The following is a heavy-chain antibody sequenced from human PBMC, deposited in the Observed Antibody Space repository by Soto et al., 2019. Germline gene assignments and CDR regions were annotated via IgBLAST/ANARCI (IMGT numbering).Heavy chain of an antibody. V-gene: IGHV1-69*01. D-gene: IGHD2-2*01. CDR2: IIPIFGTA. CDR3: ARGIVVVPAAMTGWFDP. CDR1: GGTFSSYA. J-gene: IGHJ5*02. Sequence: QVQLVQSGAEVKKPGSSVKVSCKASGGTFSSYAISWVRQAPGQGLEWMGGIIPIFGTANYAQKFQGRVTITADESTSTAYMELSSLRSQDTAVYYCARGIVVVPAAMTGWFDPWGQGTLVTVSS.